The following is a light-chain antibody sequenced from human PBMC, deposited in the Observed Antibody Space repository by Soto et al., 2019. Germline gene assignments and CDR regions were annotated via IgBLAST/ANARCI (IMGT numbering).Light chain of an antibody. CDR2: HAS. CDR3: HQYNSYTWT. V-gene: IGKV1-5*01. Sequence: DMRITQSPSTLPASVLYRVTITCRASQSISNWLAWYQQKPGTAPKLLIYHASTLESGVPSRFSGSGSGTEFTLTISGLQPDDFATYYCHQYNSYTWTFGQGTKVDIK. J-gene: IGKJ1*01. CDR1: QSISNW.